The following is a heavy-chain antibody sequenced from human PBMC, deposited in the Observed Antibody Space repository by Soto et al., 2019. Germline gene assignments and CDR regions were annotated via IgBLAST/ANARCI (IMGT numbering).Heavy chain of an antibody. CDR2: INHSGST. CDR1: GGSFSGYY. D-gene: IGHD5-12*01. Sequence: SETLSLTCAVYGGSFSGYYWSWIRQPPGKGLEWIGEINHSGSTNYNPSLKSRVTISVDTSKNQFSLKLSSVTAADTAVYYCARGRRWLQSKFLDYWGQGTLVT. V-gene: IGHV4-34*01. J-gene: IGHJ4*02. CDR3: ARGRRWLQSKFLDY.